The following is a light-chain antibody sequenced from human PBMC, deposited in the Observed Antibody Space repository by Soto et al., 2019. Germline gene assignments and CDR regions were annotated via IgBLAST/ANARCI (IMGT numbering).Light chain of an antibody. CDR1: QSVLYSSKNKNY. V-gene: IGKV4-1*01. CDR3: QQYYTTPLT. CDR2: WAS. J-gene: IGKJ1*01. Sequence: DIVMTQSPDSLAVSLGARATISCKSSQSVLYSSKNKNYLAWYQQKPRQPPKLLIYWASTRESGVPDRFSGSGSGTDFTLTISSLQAEDVAVYYCQQYYTTPLTFGQGTKVEIK.